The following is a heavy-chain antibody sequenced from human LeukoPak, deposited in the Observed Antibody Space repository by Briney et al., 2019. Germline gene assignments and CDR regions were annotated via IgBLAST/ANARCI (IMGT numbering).Heavy chain of an antibody. CDR1: GGSISSSSYY. Sequence: PSETLSLTCTVSGGSISSSSYYWGWIRQPPVNELYWIGSIYYSGSTYYNPSLKSRVTISVDTSKNQFSLKLSSVTAADTALFYYARTAYDILTGYTYYFDYWGQGTLVTVSS. V-gene: IGHV4-39*01. CDR3: ARTAYDILTGYTYYFDY. CDR2: IYYSGST. J-gene: IGHJ4*02. D-gene: IGHD3-9*01.